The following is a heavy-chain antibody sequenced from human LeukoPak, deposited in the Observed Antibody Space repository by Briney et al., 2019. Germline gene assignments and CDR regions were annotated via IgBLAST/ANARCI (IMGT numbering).Heavy chain of an antibody. D-gene: IGHD3-10*01. CDR2: IYYSGST. CDR3: ARDNLNYYGSGSGRYYYYGMDV. Sequence: PSETLSLTCTVSGGPISSYYWSWIRQPPGKGLEWIGYIYYSGSTNYNPSLKSRVTISVDTSKNQFSLKLSSVTAADTAVYYCARDNLNYYGSGSGRYYYYGMDVWGQGTTVTVSS. V-gene: IGHV4-59*01. CDR1: GGPISSYY. J-gene: IGHJ6*02.